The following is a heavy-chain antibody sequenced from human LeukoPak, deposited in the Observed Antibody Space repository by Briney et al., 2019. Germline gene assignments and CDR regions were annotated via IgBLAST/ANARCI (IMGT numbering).Heavy chain of an antibody. D-gene: IGHD6-13*01. V-gene: IGHV1-69*04. CDR1: GGTFSSYA. J-gene: IGHJ4*02. CDR3: ATPATGYSSS. CDR2: TIPILGIA. Sequence: SVKVSCKASGGTFSSYAISWVRQAPGQGLEWMGRTIPILGIANYAQKFQGRVTITADKSTSTAYMELSSLRSEDTAVYYCATPATGYSSSWGQGTLVTVSS.